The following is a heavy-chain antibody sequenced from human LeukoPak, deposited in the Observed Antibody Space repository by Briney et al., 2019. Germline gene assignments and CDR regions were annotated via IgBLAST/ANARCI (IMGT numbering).Heavy chain of an antibody. V-gene: IGHV1-24*01. CDR3: ATDYCSSTSCYYSY. D-gene: IGHD2-2*01. Sequence: GASVKVSCKVSGYTLTELSMHWVRQAPGKGLEWMGGFDPEDGETIYAQKFQGRVTMTEDTSTDTAYMELSSLRSEDTAVYYCATDYCSSTSCYYSYWGQGTLVTVSS. CDR2: FDPEDGET. CDR1: GYTLTELS. J-gene: IGHJ4*02.